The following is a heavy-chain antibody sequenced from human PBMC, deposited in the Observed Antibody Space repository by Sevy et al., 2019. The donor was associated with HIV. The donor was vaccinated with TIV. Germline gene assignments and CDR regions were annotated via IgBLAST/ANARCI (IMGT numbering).Heavy chain of an antibody. CDR2: IYYIGTT. Sequence: SETLSLTCTVSGGSIISYYWSWIRQPPGKGLEWIGYIYYIGTTNYNPSLKSRVSISVETSTNQLSLKVNSVTAADTAVYYCASYGSGRRSLDYWGQGTLVTVSS. J-gene: IGHJ4*02. V-gene: IGHV4-59*01. CDR1: GGSIISYY. D-gene: IGHD3-10*01. CDR3: ASYGSGRRSLDY.